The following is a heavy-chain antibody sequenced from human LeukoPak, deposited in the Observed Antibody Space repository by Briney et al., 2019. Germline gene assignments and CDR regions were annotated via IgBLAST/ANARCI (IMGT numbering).Heavy chain of an antibody. J-gene: IGHJ4*02. V-gene: IGHV3-7*03. CDR1: GFTFSSYW. D-gene: IGHD1-26*01. CDR3: AKYRLESGRYSRVFDY. Sequence: GGSLRLSCAASGFTFSSYWMSWVRQAPGKGLEWVAHIKQDGSEKYYVDSVKGRFTISRDNSKNTLYLQMNNLRAEDTALYFCAKYRLESGRYSRVFDYWGQGTLVTVSS. CDR2: IKQDGSEK.